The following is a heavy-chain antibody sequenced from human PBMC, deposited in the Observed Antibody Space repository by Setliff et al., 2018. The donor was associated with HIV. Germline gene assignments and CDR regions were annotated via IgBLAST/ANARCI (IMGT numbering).Heavy chain of an antibody. J-gene: IGHJ6*03. CDR2: INHSGST. CDR1: GESFSGYY. V-gene: IGHV4-34*01. D-gene: IGHD3-22*01. Sequence: PSETLSLTCAVYGESFSGYYWNWIRQPPGKGLEWIGEINHSGSTKYNPSLKSRVTISVDTSKKQFYLKLSSVTAADTAVYYCARGFSGHYSFTGYMDVWGKGTTVTVSS. CDR3: ARGFSGHYSFTGYMDV.